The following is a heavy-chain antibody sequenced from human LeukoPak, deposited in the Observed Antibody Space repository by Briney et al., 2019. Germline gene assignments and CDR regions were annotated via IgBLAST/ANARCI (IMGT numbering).Heavy chain of an antibody. CDR2: IGTAGDT. V-gene: IGHV3-13*01. CDR3: ARTSVFYYGMDV. Sequence: PGGSLRLSCAASGFTFSSYDMHWVRQATGKGLEWVSAIGTAGDTYYPGSVKGRFTISRENAKNSLYLQMNSLRAEDTAVYYCARTSVFYYGMDVWGQGTTVTVSS. J-gene: IGHJ6*02. CDR1: GFTFSSYD.